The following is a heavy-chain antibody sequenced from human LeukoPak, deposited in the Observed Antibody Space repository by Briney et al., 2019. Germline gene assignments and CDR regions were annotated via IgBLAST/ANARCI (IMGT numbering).Heavy chain of an antibody. CDR2: IYTSGST. CDR3: ARDRYYYDSSGYYQLDY. V-gene: IGHV4-4*07. J-gene: IGHJ4*02. Sequence: SETLSLTCTVSGVSISSYYWSWIRQPAGKGLEWIGRIYTSGSTNYNPSLKSRVTMSVDTSKNQLFLKLSSVTAADTAVYYCARDRYYYDSSGYYQLDYWGQGTLVTVSS. D-gene: IGHD3-22*01. CDR1: GVSISSYY.